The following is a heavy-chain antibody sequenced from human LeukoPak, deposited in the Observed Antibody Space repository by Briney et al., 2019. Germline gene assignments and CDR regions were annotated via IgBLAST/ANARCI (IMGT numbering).Heavy chain of an antibody. Sequence: GGSLRLSCAASGFTFSSYSMDWVRQAPGKGLEWISFISSNSRTILYTDSVKGRFTSSRDNAKNSLYLQMNNLRVEDTAVYYCARDVGVYGDYAILGYWGQGTLVTVSS. V-gene: IGHV3-48*01. CDR3: ARDVGVYGDYAILGY. CDR2: ISSNSRTI. D-gene: IGHD4-17*01. CDR1: GFTFSSYS. J-gene: IGHJ4*02.